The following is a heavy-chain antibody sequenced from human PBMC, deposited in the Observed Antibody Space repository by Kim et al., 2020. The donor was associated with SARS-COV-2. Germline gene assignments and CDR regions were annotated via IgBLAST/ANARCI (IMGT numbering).Heavy chain of an antibody. CDR2: IYWDDDK. CDR1: GFSLSTSGVG. J-gene: IGHJ5*02. V-gene: IGHV2-5*02. D-gene: IGHD3-3*01. CDR3: AHRQGPSIFGVVMNWFDP. Sequence: SGPTLVNPTQTLTLTCTFSGFSLSTSGVGVGWIRQPPGKALEWLALIYWDDDKRYSPSLKSRLTITKDTSKNQVVLTMTNMDPVDTATYYCAHRQGPSIFGVVMNWFDPWGQGTLVTVSS.